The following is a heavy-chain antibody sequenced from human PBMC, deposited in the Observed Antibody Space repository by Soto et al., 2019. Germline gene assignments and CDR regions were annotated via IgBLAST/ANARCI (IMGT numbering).Heavy chain of an antibody. D-gene: IGHD2-8*01. CDR3: ARGTGRVYQIMY. CDR2: LVPMFGSP. J-gene: IGHJ4*02. CDR1: GATFNMYA. V-gene: IGHV1-69*01. Sequence: QVPLVQSGAEIKRPGSSVKISCEGSGATFNMYAIAWVRQAPGQGPEWMGGLVPMFGSPKYARNSEGRVTIDADESTSTSYLEIKSLKYVDTAMYYCARGTGRVYQIMYGCQGTL.